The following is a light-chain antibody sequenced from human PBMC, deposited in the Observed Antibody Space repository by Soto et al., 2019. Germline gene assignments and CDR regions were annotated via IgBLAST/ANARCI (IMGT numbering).Light chain of an antibody. V-gene: IGLV2-14*01. CDR2: GVS. J-gene: IGLJ1*01. CDR1: STDIGGYNF. CDR3: FSYVRSKTYV. Sequence: QSVLAQPASASGSPGQSITISCTGTSTDIGGYNFVSWYQQHPGKAPKLIIFGVSNRPSGVSNRFSGSKSDNTASLTFSGLQAEDEADYYCFSYVRSKTYVFGTGTKLTVL.